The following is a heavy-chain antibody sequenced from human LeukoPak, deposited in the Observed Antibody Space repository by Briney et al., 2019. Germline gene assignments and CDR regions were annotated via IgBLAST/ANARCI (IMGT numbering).Heavy chain of an antibody. CDR3: ARENNLRYYDFWSPLDY. D-gene: IGHD3-3*01. CDR1: GGTFSSYA. J-gene: IGHJ4*02. V-gene: IGHV1-69*04. CDR2: IIPILGIA. Sequence: ASVKVSCKASGGTFSSYAIIWVRQAPGQGLEWMGRIIPILGIANYAQKFQGRVTITADKSTSTAYMELSSLRSEDTAVYYCARENNLRYYDFWSPLDYWGQGTLVTVSS.